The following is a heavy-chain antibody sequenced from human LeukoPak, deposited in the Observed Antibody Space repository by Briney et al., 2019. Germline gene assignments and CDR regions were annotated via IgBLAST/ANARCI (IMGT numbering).Heavy chain of an antibody. CDR2: ISGSGHNT. V-gene: IGHV3-23*01. J-gene: IGHJ4*02. Sequence: GGSLRLSCAASGFAFSSYAMSWVRQAPGKGLEWVSAISGSGHNTYYADSVKGRFTISRDNSKNTVYLQMNSLRAEDTALYYCAKWREGTMVYFDYWGQGTLVTVSS. D-gene: IGHD3-10*01. CDR3: AKWREGTMVYFDY. CDR1: GFAFSSYA.